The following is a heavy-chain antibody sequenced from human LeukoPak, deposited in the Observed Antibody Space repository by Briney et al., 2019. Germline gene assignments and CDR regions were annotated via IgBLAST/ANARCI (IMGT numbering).Heavy chain of an antibody. D-gene: IGHD3-22*01. J-gene: IGHJ5*02. CDR2: IYSGGST. V-gene: IGHV3-53*05. Sequence: GGSLRLSCAASGFTVSSNYMSWVRQAPGKGLEWVSVIYSGGSTYYADSVKGRFTISRDNSKNTLYLQMNSLRAEDTAVYYWARALRPPNYDPNGYGFDLWGQGTLVTVSS. CDR1: GFTVSSNY. CDR3: ARALRPPNYDPNGYGFDL.